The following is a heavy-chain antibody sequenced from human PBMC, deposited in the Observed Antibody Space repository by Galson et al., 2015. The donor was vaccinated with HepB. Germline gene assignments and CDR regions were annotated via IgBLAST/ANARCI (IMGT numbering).Heavy chain of an antibody. CDR1: GYTFTSYA. D-gene: IGHD6-13*01. CDR2: INAGNGNT. Sequence: SCKASGYTFTSYAMHWVRQAPGQRLEWMGWINAGNGNTKYSQKFQGRVTITRDTSASTAYMELSSLRSEDTAVYYCARDTWIAAAGVDYYGMDVWGQGTTVTVSS. J-gene: IGHJ6*02. V-gene: IGHV1-3*01. CDR3: ARDTWIAAAGVDYYGMDV.